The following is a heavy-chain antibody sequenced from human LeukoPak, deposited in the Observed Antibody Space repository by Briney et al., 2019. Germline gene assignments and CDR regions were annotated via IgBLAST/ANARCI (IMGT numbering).Heavy chain of an antibody. J-gene: IGHJ2*01. CDR1: GYTFTGYY. CDR2: INPNSGGT. D-gene: IGHD2-2*01. V-gene: IGHV1-2*02. Sequence: GASVKVSCKASGYTFTGYYMHWVRQAPGQGLEWMGWINPNSGGTNYAQKFQGRVTMTRDTSISTAYMELSRLRSDDTAVYYCARDLVVGSRAARYFDLWGRGTLLTVSS. CDR3: ARDLVVGSRAARYFDL.